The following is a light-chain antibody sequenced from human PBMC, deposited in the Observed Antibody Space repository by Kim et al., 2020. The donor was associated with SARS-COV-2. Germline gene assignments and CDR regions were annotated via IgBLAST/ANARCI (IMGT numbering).Light chain of an antibody. V-gene: IGLV3-19*01. CDR1: SLRKYP. J-gene: IGLJ3*02. CDR3: GSHDNNGPGV. CDR2: DKN. Sequence: LGQIVKIPCLGDSLRKYPTSWYQQKPGQAPILVMHDKNNVRPSGVPDRFSGSNSGNAAFLTITGAQVEDEAAYYCGSHDNNGPGVFAGGTQLTVL.